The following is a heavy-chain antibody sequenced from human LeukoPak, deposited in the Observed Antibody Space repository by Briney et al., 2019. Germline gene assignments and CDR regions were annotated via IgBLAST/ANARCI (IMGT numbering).Heavy chain of an antibody. Sequence: SVKVSCKASGGTFSSYAISWVRQAPGQGLEWMGGIIPIFGTANYAQKFQGRVTITADESTSTAYMELSSLRSEDTAVYYCAREYQYIAGLWPPLNWFDPWGQGTLVTVSS. CDR1: GGTFSSYA. CDR3: AREYQYIAGLWPPLNWFDP. V-gene: IGHV1-69*13. J-gene: IGHJ5*02. D-gene: IGHD5-18*01. CDR2: IIPIFGTA.